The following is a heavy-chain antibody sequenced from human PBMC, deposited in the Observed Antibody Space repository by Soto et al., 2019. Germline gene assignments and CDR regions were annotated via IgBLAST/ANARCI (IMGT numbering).Heavy chain of an antibody. V-gene: IGHV4-59*08. J-gene: IGHJ4*02. CDR1: GGSISSYY. Sequence: QVQLQESGPGLVKPSETLSLTCTVSGGSISSYYWSWIRQPPGKGLEWIGYIYYSGSTNYNPSLKSRVTISVDTSKNQFSLKLSSVTAADTAVYYCARQEQWLVHVDYWGQGTLVTVSS. CDR2: IYYSGST. CDR3: ARQEQWLVHVDY. D-gene: IGHD6-19*01.